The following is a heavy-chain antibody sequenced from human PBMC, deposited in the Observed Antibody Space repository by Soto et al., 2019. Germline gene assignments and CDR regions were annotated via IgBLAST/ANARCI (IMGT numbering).Heavy chain of an antibody. CDR2: IIPIFGTA. CDR3: ARGERIYCGGDCYDY. CDR1: GDTFSSYA. V-gene: IGHV1-69*13. Sequence: SVKVSFKASGDTFSSYAISWVRQAPGQGLEWMGGIIPIFGTANYAQKFQGRVTITADESTSTAYMELSSLRSEDTAVYYCARGERIYCGGDCYDYWGQGTLVTVSS. J-gene: IGHJ4*02. D-gene: IGHD2-21*01.